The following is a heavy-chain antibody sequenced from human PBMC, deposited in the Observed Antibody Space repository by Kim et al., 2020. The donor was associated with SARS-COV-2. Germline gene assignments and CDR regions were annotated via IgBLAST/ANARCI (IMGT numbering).Heavy chain of an antibody. CDR3: AREMIVNRAYYYYGMDV. D-gene: IGHD3-16*02. Sequence: VKGRFTISSNNSKNTLYLQMSSLRAEDTAVYYCAREMIVNRAYYYYGMDVWDQGTTVTVSS. J-gene: IGHJ6*02. V-gene: IGHV3-53*04.